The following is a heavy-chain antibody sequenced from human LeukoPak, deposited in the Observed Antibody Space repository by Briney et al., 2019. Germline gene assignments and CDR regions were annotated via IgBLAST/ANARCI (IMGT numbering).Heavy chain of an antibody. CDR3: ARALLSYSGSYYAPPGAFDY. Sequence: GGSLRLTCVASGFNFGPYWMSWVRQAPGKGPEWVANINGDGSEKFYVNSVKGRFTISRDNAKNSLYLQMNSLRAEDTAVYYCARALLSYSGSYYAPPGAFDYWGQGTLVTVSS. CDR2: INGDGSEK. V-gene: IGHV3-7*01. J-gene: IGHJ4*02. CDR1: GFNFGPYW. D-gene: IGHD1-26*01.